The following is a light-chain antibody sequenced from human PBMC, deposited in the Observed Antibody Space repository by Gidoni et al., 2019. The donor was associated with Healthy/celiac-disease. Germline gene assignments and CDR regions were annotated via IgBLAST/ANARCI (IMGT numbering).Light chain of an antibody. V-gene: IGKV3-20*01. Sequence: IVLTQSPGTLSLSPGERSTLSCRASQSVSSSYLAWYQQKPSQAPRLLIYGASSRANGIPDRFSGSGSGTDFTLTISRLEPEDFAVYYCQQYDSSGFTFGPGTKVDIK. J-gene: IGKJ3*01. CDR1: QSVSSSY. CDR3: QQYDSSGFT. CDR2: GAS.